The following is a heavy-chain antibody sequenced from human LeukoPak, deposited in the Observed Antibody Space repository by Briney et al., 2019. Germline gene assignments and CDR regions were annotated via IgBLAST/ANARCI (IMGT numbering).Heavy chain of an antibody. J-gene: IGHJ6*02. CDR2: TYYRSKWYN. CDR1: GDSVSSNSAA. D-gene: IGHD1-1*01. Sequence: SQTLSLTCAISGDSVSSNSAAWNWIRQPPSRGLEWLGRTYYRSKWYNDYAVSVKSRITINPDTSKNQFSLQLNSVTPEDTAVYYCARESAYNRNDLLLYYYYGMDVWGQGTTVTVSS. CDR3: ARESAYNRNDLLLYYYYGMDV. V-gene: IGHV6-1*01.